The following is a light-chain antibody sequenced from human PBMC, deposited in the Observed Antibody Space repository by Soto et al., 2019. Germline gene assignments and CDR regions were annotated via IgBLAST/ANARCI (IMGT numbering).Light chain of an antibody. CDR2: EAS. CDR1: QSVSTY. CDR3: QQRGHWPRT. J-gene: IGKJ1*01. Sequence: EVVLTQSPATMSLYPGEGATLSCRASQSVSTYLGWYQQKPGQAPRLIIFEASKRATGIPDRISGSGSGTDFTLTISSLEPEDFAVYYCQQRGHWPRTFGQGTKVEMK. V-gene: IGKV3-11*01.